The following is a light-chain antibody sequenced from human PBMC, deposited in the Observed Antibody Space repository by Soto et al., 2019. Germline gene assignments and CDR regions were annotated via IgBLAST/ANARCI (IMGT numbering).Light chain of an antibody. V-gene: IGKV3-11*01. Sequence: VLTQFPGTLSLSPGERATLSCRASQSVISDYLAWYQQKPGQAPRLLISGASSRATGIPDRFSGSGSGTDFTLTISSLEPEDFAVYYCQQRSNWPPTFGQGTRLEIK. CDR1: QSVISDY. CDR2: GAS. J-gene: IGKJ5*01. CDR3: QQRSNWPPT.